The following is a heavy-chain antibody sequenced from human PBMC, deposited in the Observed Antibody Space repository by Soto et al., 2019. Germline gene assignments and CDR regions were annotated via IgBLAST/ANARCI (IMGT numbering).Heavy chain of an antibody. Sequence: ASVKVSCKASGYTFTSYYMHWVRQAPGQGLEWMGIINPSGGSTSYAQRFQGRVTMTRDTSTSTVYMELSSLRSEDTAVYYCARSGAVADWFDPWGQGTLVTVSS. J-gene: IGHJ5*02. CDR2: INPSGGST. D-gene: IGHD6-19*01. CDR1: GYTFTSYY. V-gene: IGHV1-46*03. CDR3: ARSGAVADWFDP.